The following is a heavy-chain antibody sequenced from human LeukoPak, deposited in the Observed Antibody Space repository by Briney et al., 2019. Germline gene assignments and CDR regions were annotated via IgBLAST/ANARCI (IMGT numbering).Heavy chain of an antibody. CDR3: GRGHWGLDY. CDR1: GFTFSDSY. CDR2: ISNSGSSI. V-gene: IGHV3-11*04. Sequence: GSLRLSCAASGFTFSDSYMTWIRQAPGKGLEWVSYISNSGSSIYYADSVKGRFTTSRDNAKSSLYLQMNSLRAEDTAVYYCGRGHWGLDYWGQGALVTVSS. D-gene: IGHD7-27*01. J-gene: IGHJ4*02.